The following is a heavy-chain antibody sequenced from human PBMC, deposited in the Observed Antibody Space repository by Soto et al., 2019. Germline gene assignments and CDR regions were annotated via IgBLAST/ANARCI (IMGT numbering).Heavy chain of an antibody. V-gene: IGHV4-39*01. Sequence: SETLSLTCTFSGCSISSSGFSRGWFRQPPGKGLEWIGCAYYSGNTYYNPSLKSRVTISVDTSGNQFSLRLNSVTAADTAVYYCTKVSSGWFDPWGQGTLVTVSS. CDR1: GCSISSSGFS. CDR2: AYYSGNT. CDR3: TKVSSGWFDP. D-gene: IGHD2-8*01. J-gene: IGHJ5*02.